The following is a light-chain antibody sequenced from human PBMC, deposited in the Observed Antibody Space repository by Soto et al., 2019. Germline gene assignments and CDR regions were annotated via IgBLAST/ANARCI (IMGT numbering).Light chain of an antibody. Sequence: DIQMTQSPSTLSASVGDRVTITYRASQNIRTWLSWYQQKPGKAPNLLIFDASSLHSGVPSRFSGSGSGTEFTLTITSLQPDDFATYYCQHYNPYSGPFGQGTKVDIK. J-gene: IGKJ1*01. CDR2: DAS. CDR1: QNIRTW. CDR3: QHYNPYSGP. V-gene: IGKV1-5*01.